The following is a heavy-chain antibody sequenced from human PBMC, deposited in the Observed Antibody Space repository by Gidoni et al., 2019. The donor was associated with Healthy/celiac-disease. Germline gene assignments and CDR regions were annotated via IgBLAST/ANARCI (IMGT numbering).Heavy chain of an antibody. V-gene: IGHV4-34*01. CDR2: INHSGST. J-gene: IGHJ4*02. CDR3: ARVRVLRGPFDY. CDR1: GGSFSGYY. Sequence: QVQLQQWGAGLLKPSETLSLTCAVYGGSFSGYYWSWIRQPPGKGLEWIGEINHSGSTNYNPSLKSRVTISVDTSKNQFSLKLSSVTDADTAVYYCARVRVLRGPFDYWGQGTLVTVSS. D-gene: IGHD3-10*01.